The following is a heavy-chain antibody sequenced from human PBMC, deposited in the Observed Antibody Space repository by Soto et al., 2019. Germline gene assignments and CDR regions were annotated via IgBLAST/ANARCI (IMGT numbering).Heavy chain of an antibody. CDR1: GYTFTGYY. D-gene: IGHD1-26*01. CDR2: INPNSGGT. CDR3: AREGVVGATNDYYGMNV. V-gene: IGHV1-2*02. J-gene: IGHJ6*02. Sequence: ASVKVSCKASGYTFTGYYMHWGRQAPGQGLEWMGWINPNSGGTNYAQKFQGRVTMTRDTSISTAYMVLSRLRSDDTAVYYCAREGVVGATNDYYGMNVWGPGTTVTVSS.